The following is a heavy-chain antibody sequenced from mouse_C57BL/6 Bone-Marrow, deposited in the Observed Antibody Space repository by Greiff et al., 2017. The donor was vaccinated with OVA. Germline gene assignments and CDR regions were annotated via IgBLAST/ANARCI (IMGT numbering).Heavy chain of an antibody. Sequence: VKLQESGPELVKPGASVKISCKASGYAFSSSWMNWVKQRPGKGLEWIGRIYPGDGDTNYNGKFKGKATLTADKSSSTAYMQLSSLTSEDSAVYFCARWNYGFAYWGQGTLVTVSA. D-gene: IGHD1-1*01. CDR3: ARWNYGFAY. CDR1: GYAFSSSW. V-gene: IGHV1-82*01. CDR2: IYPGDGDT. J-gene: IGHJ3*01.